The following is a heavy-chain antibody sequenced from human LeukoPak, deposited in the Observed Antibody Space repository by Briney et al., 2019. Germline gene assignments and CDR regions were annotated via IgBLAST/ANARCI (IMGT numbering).Heavy chain of an antibody. V-gene: IGHV1-18*01. CDR2: ISPYNGNA. Sequence: ASLKVSCKTSGYTFISYGITWVRQAPGQGLEWMGWISPYNGNADYAQNLQGRVTMTTDTSTNTAYMELRSLRSDDTAMYYCARDRMDTGTYFDYWGQGTLVTVSS. J-gene: IGHJ4*02. CDR3: ARDRMDTGTYFDY. D-gene: IGHD5-18*01. CDR1: GYTFISYG.